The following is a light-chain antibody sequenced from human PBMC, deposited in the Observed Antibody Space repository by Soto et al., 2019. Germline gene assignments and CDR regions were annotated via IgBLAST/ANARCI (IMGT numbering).Light chain of an antibody. CDR2: RAS. V-gene: IGKV1-5*03. CDR3: QQYETYSGT. CDR1: QTINTW. J-gene: IGKJ3*01. Sequence: DIQMTQSPSTLSASVGDRVTITCRASQTINTWLAWYQQKPGKAPKLLIYRASNLVSGVPSRFSGSGSGTEFTLTISSLQPDDFSIYYSQQYETYSGTFGPGTKVDI.